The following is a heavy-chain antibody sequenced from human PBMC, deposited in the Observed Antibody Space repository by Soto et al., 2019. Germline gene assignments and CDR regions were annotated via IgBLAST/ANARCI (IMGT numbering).Heavy chain of an antibody. CDR3: ARVALLDYDILTGYYSAYFDY. CDR2: IYYSGST. Sequence: PSETLSLTCTVSGGSISSGGYYWSWIRQHPGKGLEWIGYIYYSGSTYYNPSLKSRVTISVDTSKNQFSLKLSSVTAADTAVYYCARVALLDYDILTGYYSAYFDYWGQGTLVTVSS. J-gene: IGHJ4*02. D-gene: IGHD3-9*01. V-gene: IGHV4-31*03. CDR1: GGSISSGGYY.